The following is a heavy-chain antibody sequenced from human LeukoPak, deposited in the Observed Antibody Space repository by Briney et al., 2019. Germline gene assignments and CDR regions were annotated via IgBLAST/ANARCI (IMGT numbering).Heavy chain of an antibody. CDR1: GYTFTSYD. CDR3: ARDDPGGRYFDL. CDR2: INPSGGDT. Sequence: ASVKVSCKASGYTFTSYDINWVRQAPGQGLEWMGKINPSGGDTSYAQKFQGRVTMTRDTSTSTVHMELSSLRSEDTAVYYCARDDPGGRYFDLWGRGTLVTVSS. D-gene: IGHD3-10*01. V-gene: IGHV1-46*01. J-gene: IGHJ2*01.